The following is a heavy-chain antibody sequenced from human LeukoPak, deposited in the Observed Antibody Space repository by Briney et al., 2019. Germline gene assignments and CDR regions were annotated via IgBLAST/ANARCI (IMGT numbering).Heavy chain of an antibody. CDR2: ISGSGGST. J-gene: IGHJ4*02. CDR1: GFTFSSYA. Sequence: GGSLRLSCAASGFTFSSYAMSWVRQAPGKGLEWVSAISGSGGSTYYADSVKGRFTISRDNSKNTLYLRMNSLRAEDTAVYYCAKVELGLKQQLVPPPFDYWGQGTLVTVSS. V-gene: IGHV3-23*01. D-gene: IGHD6-13*01. CDR3: AKVELGLKQQLVPPPFDY.